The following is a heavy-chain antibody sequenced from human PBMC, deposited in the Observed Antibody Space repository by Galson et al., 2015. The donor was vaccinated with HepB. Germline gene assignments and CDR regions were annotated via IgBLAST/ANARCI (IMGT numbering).Heavy chain of an antibody. V-gene: IGHV3-23*01. CDR3: AKDLLSLAGWVDSYGSGSYGAIDI. CDR1: GFTFSSYA. Sequence: SLRLSCAASGFTFSSYAMSWVRQAPGKGLEWVSAISGSGGSTYYADSVKGRFTISRDNSKNTLYLQMNSLRAEDTAVYYCAKDLLSLAGWVDSYGSGSYGAIDIWGQRTMVTVSS. J-gene: IGHJ3*02. D-gene: IGHD3-10*01. CDR2: ISGSGGST.